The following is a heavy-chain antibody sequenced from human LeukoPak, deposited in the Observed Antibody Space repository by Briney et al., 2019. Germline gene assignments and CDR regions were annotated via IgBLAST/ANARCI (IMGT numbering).Heavy chain of an antibody. D-gene: IGHD3-3*01. V-gene: IGHV3-9*01. Sequence: GRSLRLSCAASGFTFDDYAMHWVRQAPGKGLEWVSGISWNSGSIGYADSVKGRFTISRDNAKNSLYLRMNSLRAEDTAVYYCARDLMHDFWSGYYRYFDYWGQGTLVTVSS. CDR3: ARDLMHDFWSGYYRYFDY. CDR2: ISWNSGSI. CDR1: GFTFDDYA. J-gene: IGHJ4*02.